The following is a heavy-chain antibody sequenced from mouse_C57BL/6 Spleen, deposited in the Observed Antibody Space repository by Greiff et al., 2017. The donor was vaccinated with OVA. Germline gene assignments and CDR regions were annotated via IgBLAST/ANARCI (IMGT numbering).Heavy chain of an antibody. J-gene: IGHJ3*01. V-gene: IGHV1-9*01. CDR1: GYTFTGYW. CDR3: AREGKGAWFAY. CDR2: ILPGSGST. Sequence: VQRVESGAELMKPGASVKLSCKATGYTFTGYWIEWVKQRPGHGLEWIGAILPGSGSTNYNEKFKGKATFTADTSSNTAYMQLSILTAEDAAIYYCAREGKGAWFAYWGQGTLVTVSA.